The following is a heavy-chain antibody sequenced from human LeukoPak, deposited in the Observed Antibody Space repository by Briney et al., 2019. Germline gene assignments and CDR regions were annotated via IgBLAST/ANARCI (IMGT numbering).Heavy chain of an antibody. V-gene: IGHV1-8*03. CDR3: ARMGATHFYYYMDV. CDR1: GYTFTSYD. D-gene: IGHD1-26*01. CDR2: MNPNSGNT. Sequence: APVKVSCKASGYTFTSYDINWVRQATGQGLEWMGWMNPNSGNTGYAQKFQGRVTITRNTSISTAYMELSSLRSEDTAVYYCARMGATHFYYYMDVWGKGTTVTVSS. J-gene: IGHJ6*03.